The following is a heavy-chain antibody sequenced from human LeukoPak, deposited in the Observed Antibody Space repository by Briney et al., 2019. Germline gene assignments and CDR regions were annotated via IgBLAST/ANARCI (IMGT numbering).Heavy chain of an antibody. J-gene: IGHJ4*02. CDR3: AREAYCGGDCYSGFDY. V-gene: IGHV4-59*01. Sequence: SETLSLTCTVSGGSISSYFWSWIRQPPGKGLEWIGYIYDSGSTNYNPSLKSRVTISVDTSKNRFFLKLSSVTAADTAVYYCAREAYCGGDCYSGFDYWGQGTLVTVSS. CDR1: GGSISSYF. CDR2: IYDSGST. D-gene: IGHD2-21*02.